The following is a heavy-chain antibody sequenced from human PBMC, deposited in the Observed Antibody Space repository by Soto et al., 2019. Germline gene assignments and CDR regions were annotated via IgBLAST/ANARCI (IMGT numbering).Heavy chain of an antibody. Sequence: ESVGGLVQPGGSLRLSCAASGFTFSSYAMSWVRQAPGKGLEWVSVISGSGDSTYYADSVRGRFTISRDNSKNTLYLQMNSLRAEDTAVYYCAKDRDGAAAGPTKFYGMDVWGQGTTVTVSS. D-gene: IGHD6-13*01. CDR3: AKDRDGAAAGPTKFYGMDV. V-gene: IGHV3-23*01. CDR2: ISGSGDST. J-gene: IGHJ6*02. CDR1: GFTFSSYA.